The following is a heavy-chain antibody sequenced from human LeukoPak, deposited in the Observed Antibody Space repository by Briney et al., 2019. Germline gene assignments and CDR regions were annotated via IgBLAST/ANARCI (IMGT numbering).Heavy chain of an antibody. CDR1: GFTFDDYA. D-gene: IGHD3-3*01. CDR3: AKDFNYDFWSGYIDY. Sequence: GRSLRLSCAASGFTFDDYAMHWVRQAPGKGPEWVSGISWNSGSIGYADSVKGRFTISRDNAKNSLYLQMNSLRAEDMALYYCAKDFNYDFWSGYIDYWGQGTLVTVSS. J-gene: IGHJ4*02. CDR2: ISWNSGSI. V-gene: IGHV3-9*03.